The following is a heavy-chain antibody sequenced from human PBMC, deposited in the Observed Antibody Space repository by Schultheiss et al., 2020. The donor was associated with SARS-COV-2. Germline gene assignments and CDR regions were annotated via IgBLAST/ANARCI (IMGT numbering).Heavy chain of an antibody. CDR1: GFTFGDYA. CDR2: LRSIAYGATT. V-gene: IGHV3-49*03. Sequence: GGSLRLSCITSGFTFGDYAMSWFRQAPGKGLEWVGFLRSIAYGATTEYAASVKGRFTISRDDSKSIAFLHMNSLKTEDTAVYYCTRDPNELAYFSPSLQEGYYFDYWGQGAVVTV. CDR3: TRDPNELAYFSPSLQEGYYFDY. J-gene: IGHJ4*02. D-gene: IGHD6-6*01.